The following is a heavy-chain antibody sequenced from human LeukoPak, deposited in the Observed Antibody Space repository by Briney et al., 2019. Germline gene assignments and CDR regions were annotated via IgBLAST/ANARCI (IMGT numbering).Heavy chain of an antibody. D-gene: IGHD3-10*01. CDR1: GGSISSYF. Sequence: PSETLSLTCTVSGGSISSYFWGWIRQPPGKGLEWIGRIYYGGSTSYNPSLKSRVTISVDTSKNQFSLNLSSVTAADTAVFYCARHANYYPSGRFGNNWFDPWGQGTLVTVSS. CDR2: IYYGGST. CDR3: ARHANYYPSGRFGNNWFDP. V-gene: IGHV4-39*01. J-gene: IGHJ5*02.